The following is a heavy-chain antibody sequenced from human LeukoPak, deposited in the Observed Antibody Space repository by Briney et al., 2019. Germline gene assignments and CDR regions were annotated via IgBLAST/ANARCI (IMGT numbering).Heavy chain of an antibody. CDR2: IYYSGST. J-gene: IGHJ4*02. CDR3: ARDRVAAGIFDY. V-gene: IGHV4-39*07. D-gene: IGHD2-15*01. Sequence: PSETLSLTCTVSGGSISSSSYYWGWIRQPPGKGLEWIGSIYYSGSTYYNPSLKSRVTISVDTSKNQFSLKLSSVTAADTAVYYCARDRVAAGIFDYWGQGTLVTVSS. CDR1: GGSISSSSYY.